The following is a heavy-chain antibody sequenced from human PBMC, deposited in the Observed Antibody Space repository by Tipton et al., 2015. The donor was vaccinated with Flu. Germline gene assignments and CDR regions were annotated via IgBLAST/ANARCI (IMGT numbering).Heavy chain of an antibody. Sequence: TLSLTCSVSGYPITSGYHWGWIRQPPGKGLEWIGTINRSGSTYYNPSLKSRVTISADTSKNQLSLKLTSVTAADTAVYYCARDFRYASYYYYTDVWGKGTTVTVSS. CDR2: INRSGST. V-gene: IGHV4-38-2*02. J-gene: IGHJ6*03. CDR1: GYPITSGYH. CDR3: ARDFRYASYYYYTDV. D-gene: IGHD5-12*01.